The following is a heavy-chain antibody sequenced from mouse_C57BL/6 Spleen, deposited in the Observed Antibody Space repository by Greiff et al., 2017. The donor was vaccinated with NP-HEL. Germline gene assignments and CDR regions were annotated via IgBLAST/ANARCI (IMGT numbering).Heavy chain of an antibody. V-gene: IGHV5-4*01. CDR3: ARDGITTVVAPYFDY. D-gene: IGHD1-1*01. CDR2: ISDGGSYT. Sequence: EVQGVESGGGLVKPGGSLKLSCAASGFTFSSYAMSWVRQTPEKRLEWVATISDGGSYTYYPDNVKGRFTISRDNAKNNLYLQMSHLKSEDTAMYYCARDGITTVVAPYFDYWGQGTTLTVSS. J-gene: IGHJ2*01. CDR1: GFTFSSYA.